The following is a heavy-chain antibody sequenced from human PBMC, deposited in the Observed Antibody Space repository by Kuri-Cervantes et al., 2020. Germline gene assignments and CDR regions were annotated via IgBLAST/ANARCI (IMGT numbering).Heavy chain of an antibody. J-gene: IGHJ5*02. CDR2: ISAYNGNT. V-gene: IGHV1-18*01. Sequence: ASVKVSCKASGYTFTSYGISWVRQAPGQGLEWMGWISAYNGNTNYAQKLQGRVTMTTDTSTSTAYMELRSLRSDDTAVYYCARALYYNFWSGYYTVDWFDPWGQGTLVTVSS. CDR1: GYTFTSYG. CDR3: ARALYYNFWSGYYTVDWFDP. D-gene: IGHD3-3*01.